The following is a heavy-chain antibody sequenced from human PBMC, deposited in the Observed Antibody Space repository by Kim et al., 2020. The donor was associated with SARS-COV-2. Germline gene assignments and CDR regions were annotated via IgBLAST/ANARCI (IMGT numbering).Heavy chain of an antibody. J-gene: IGHJ6*02. D-gene: IGHD3-3*01. CDR3: ARDHVWESQSNDFWSGYYTGYYYGMDV. CDR2: INPNSGGT. CDR1: GYTFTGYY. V-gene: IGHV1-2*06. Sequence: ASVKVSCKASGYTFTGYYMHWVRQAPGQGLEWMGRINPNSGGTNYAQKFQGRVTMTRDTSISTAYMELSRLRSDDTAVYYCARDHVWESQSNDFWSGYYTGYYYGMDVWGQGTTVTVSS.